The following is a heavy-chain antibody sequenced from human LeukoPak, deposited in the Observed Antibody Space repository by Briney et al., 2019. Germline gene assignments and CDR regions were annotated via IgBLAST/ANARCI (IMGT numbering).Heavy chain of an antibody. CDR2: INSDGSIT. CDR3: ARDSPSAALDI. V-gene: IGHV3-74*01. J-gene: IGHJ3*02. CDR1: GFTFSNYW. Sequence: GGSLRLSCAASGFTFSNYWMHWVRQAPGKGLVWVSRINSDGSITSYADSVKGRFTISRDNAKNTLSLQMNSLRAEDTAVYYCARDSPSAALDIWGQGTMVTVSS.